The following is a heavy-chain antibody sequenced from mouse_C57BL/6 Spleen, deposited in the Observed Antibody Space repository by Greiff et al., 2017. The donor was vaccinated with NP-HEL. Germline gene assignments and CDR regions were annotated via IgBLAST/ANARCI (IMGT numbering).Heavy chain of an antibody. Sequence: EVQLQESGGGLVQPGGSMKLSCVASGFTFSNYWMNWVRQSPEKGLEWVAQIRLKSDNYATHYAEYVKGRLTISRDDSKSSVYLPMNNLSAEDTGIYYCTNLYYYWFAYWGQGTLVTVSA. J-gene: IGHJ3*01. CDR1: GFTFSNYW. CDR2: IRLKSDNYAT. D-gene: IGHD1-1*01. CDR3: TNLYYYWFAY. V-gene: IGHV6-3*01.